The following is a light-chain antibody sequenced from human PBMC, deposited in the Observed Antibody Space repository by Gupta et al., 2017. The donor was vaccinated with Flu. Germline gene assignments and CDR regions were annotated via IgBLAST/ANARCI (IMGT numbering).Light chain of an antibody. CDR3: QQDDTNLGT. V-gene: IGKV1-5*03. CDR2: KAS. Sequence: NLFASAGDRATNICRASQNINSRRLAWYQQNPGKAPRLLIYKASSLEREVPSRFSCSGSGTEFTLSISSLQPDDFAIYYCQQDDTNLGTFGQGTKVEIK. J-gene: IGKJ1*01. CDR1: QNINSR.